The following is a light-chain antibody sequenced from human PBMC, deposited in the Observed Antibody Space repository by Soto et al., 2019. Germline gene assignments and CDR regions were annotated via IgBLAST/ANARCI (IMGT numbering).Light chain of an antibody. CDR3: QQRSNWPLT. V-gene: IGKV1-5*01. J-gene: IGKJ4*01. Sequence: DIQMTQSPSTLSGSVGDRVTITCRASQTISSWLAWFQQKPGKAPKLLMYDASSLESGVPSRFSGSGSGTDFTLTISSLEPEDFAVYYSQQRSNWPLTFGGGTKVDI. CDR1: QTISSW. CDR2: DAS.